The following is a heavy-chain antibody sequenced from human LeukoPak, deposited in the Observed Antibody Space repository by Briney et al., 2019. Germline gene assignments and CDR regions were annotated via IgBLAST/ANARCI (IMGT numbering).Heavy chain of an antibody. CDR3: ARGNENYYDSSGYSNSLKSYYYYYMDV. V-gene: IGHV1-2*02. Sequence: ASVKVSCKASGYTFTGYYMRWVRQAPGQGLEWMGWINPNSGGTNYAQKFQGRVTMTRDTSISTAYMELSRLRSDDTAVYYCARGNENYYDSSGYSNSLKSYYYYYMDVWGKGTTVTVSS. CDR2: INPNSGGT. CDR1: GYTFTGYY. D-gene: IGHD3-22*01. J-gene: IGHJ6*03.